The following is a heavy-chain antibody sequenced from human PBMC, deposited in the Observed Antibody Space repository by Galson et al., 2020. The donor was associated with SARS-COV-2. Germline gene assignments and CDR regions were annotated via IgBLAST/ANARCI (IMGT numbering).Heavy chain of an antibody. CDR2: IRSKAYGGTT. V-gene: IGHV3-49*04. D-gene: IGHD3-3*01. J-gene: IGHJ4*02. Sequence: GGSLRLSCTASGFTFGDYAMSWVRQAPGKGLEWVGFIRSKAYGGTTEYAASVKGRFTISRDDSKSIAYLQMNSLKTEDTAVYYCTKYDFWSGYYSDYWGQGTLVTVSS. CDR1: GFTFGDYA. CDR3: TKYDFWSGYYSDY.